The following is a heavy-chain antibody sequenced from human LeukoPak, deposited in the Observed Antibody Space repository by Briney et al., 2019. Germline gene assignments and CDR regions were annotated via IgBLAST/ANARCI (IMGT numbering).Heavy chain of an antibody. CDR3: AGAVAGYYYGSGSYYFDY. D-gene: IGHD3-10*01. CDR1: GFTFSSYD. V-gene: IGHV3-13*01. CDR2: IGTAGDT. J-gene: IGHJ4*02. Sequence: SGGSLRLSCAASGFTFSSYDMHWVRQATGKGLEWVSAIGTAGDTYYPGSVKGRFTISRENAKNSLYLQMNSLRAGDTAVYYCAGAVAGYYYGSGSYYFDYWGQGTLVTVSS.